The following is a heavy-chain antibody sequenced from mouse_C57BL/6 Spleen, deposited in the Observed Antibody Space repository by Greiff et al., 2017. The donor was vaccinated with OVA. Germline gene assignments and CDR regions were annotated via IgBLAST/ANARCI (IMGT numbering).Heavy chain of an antibody. CDR1: GYTFTSYW. V-gene: IGHV1-50*01. CDR2: IDPSDSYT. D-gene: IGHD1-1*01. Sequence: QVQLQQPGAELVKPGASVKLSCKASGYTFTSYWMQWVKQRPGQGLEWIGEIDPSDSYTNYNQKFKGKATLTVDTSSSTAYMQLSSLTSEDSAVYYCARRGIYGSIWYFDDWGTGTTVTVSS. CDR3: ARRGIYGSIWYFDD. J-gene: IGHJ1*03.